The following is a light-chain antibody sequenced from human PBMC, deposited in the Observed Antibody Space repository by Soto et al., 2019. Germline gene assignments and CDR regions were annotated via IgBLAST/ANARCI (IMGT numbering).Light chain of an antibody. CDR1: QSVFKSY. V-gene: IGKV3-20*01. CDR2: GAS. Sequence: PGERATLSCRASQSVFKSYLAWYQQKPGQAPRLLIYGASNRATGISDRFSGSGPGTDFTLNVNRLEPADFAVYYCQQYGSAPSTFGGGTKVEIK. J-gene: IGKJ4*01. CDR3: QQYGSAPST.